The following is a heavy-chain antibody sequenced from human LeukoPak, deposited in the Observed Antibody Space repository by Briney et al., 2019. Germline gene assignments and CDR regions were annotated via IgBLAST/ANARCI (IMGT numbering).Heavy chain of an antibody. D-gene: IGHD1-7*01. CDR3: ARNRYNWNYDYYYYYMDV. Sequence: SETLSLTCTVSGGSISSYYWSWIRQPPGKGLEWVGSIYYSGSTNYNPSLKSRVTISVDTSKNQFSLKLSSVTAADTAVYYCARNRYNWNYDYYYYYMDVWSKGTTVTVSS. J-gene: IGHJ6*03. CDR1: GGSISSYY. V-gene: IGHV4-59*01. CDR2: IYYSGST.